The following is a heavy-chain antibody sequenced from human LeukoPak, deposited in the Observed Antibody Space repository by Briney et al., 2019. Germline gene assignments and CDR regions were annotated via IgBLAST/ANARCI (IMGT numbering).Heavy chain of an antibody. Sequence: SETLSLTCTVSGGSISSYYWSWIRQPPGKGLEWIGNIYYSGSTNYNSSLKSRVTISIDRSKNQFSLKLNSVTAADTAVYYCARDATGANWYFDLWGRGTLVTVSS. V-gene: IGHV4-59*01. D-gene: IGHD2-15*01. CDR1: GGSISSYY. CDR2: IYYSGST. J-gene: IGHJ2*01. CDR3: ARDATGANWYFDL.